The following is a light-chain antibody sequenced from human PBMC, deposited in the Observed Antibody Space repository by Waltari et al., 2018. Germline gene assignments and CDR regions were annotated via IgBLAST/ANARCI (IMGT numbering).Light chain of an antibody. CDR2: DVS. J-gene: IGLJ1*01. CDR1: SSDLGGYRF. V-gene: IGLV2-14*01. CDR3: SSYTSIIPPFL. Sequence: QSALTQPASVSGSPGQSITISCTRSSSDLGGYRFVSWDQQHPGKAPKLMIYDVSHRPSGVSNRFSGSKSGNTASLTISGLQPEDEADYYCSSYTSIIPPFLFGTGTKVTVL.